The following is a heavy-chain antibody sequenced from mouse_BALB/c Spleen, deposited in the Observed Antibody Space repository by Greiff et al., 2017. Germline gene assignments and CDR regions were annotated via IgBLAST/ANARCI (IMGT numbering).Heavy chain of an antibody. CDR2: ISSGSSTI. CDR3: ARRLYYDYEFPMDY. V-gene: IGHV5-17*02. CDR1: GFTFSSFG. J-gene: IGHJ4*01. Sequence: EVKLVESGGGLVQPGGSRKLSCAASGFTFSSFGMHWVRQAPEKGLEWVAYISSGSSTIYYADTVKGRFTISRDNPKNTLFLQMTSLRSEDTAMYYCARRLYYDYEFPMDYWGQGTSVTVSS. D-gene: IGHD2-4*01.